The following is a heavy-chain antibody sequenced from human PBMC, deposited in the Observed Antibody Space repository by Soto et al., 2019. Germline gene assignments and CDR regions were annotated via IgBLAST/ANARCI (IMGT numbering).Heavy chain of an antibody. V-gene: IGHV4-59*08. J-gene: IGHJ4*02. Sequence: WTWIRQPPGKGVEWIGFIYNSGSTHYNPSLRSRVTISVDTSKNQLSLKLRSVTAADTAVYYCASMGYHYGSGSYPLDYWGQGTLVTVSS. CDR2: IYNSGST. CDR3: ASMGYHYGSGSYPLDY. D-gene: IGHD3-10*01.